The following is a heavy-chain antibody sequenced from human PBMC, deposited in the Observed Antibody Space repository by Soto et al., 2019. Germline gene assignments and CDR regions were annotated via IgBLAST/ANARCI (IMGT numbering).Heavy chain of an antibody. CDR1: GFTFSSYA. Sequence: GGSLRLSCAASGFTFSSYAMSWVRQAPGKGLEWVSGITGSGGSTYYADSVKGRFTISRDNFKNMLYLQMNSLRDEDTALYFCVRDRGYPDSFDVWGRGTMVTVSS. V-gene: IGHV3-23*01. CDR2: ITGSGGST. CDR3: VRDRGYPDSFDV. J-gene: IGHJ3*01. D-gene: IGHD1-1*01.